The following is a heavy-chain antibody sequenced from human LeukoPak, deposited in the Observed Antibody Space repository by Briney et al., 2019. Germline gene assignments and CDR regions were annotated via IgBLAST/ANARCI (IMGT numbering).Heavy chain of an antibody. CDR1: GFTFSDYY. CDR3: AKDYHRYSYGLD. D-gene: IGHD5-18*01. Sequence: AGGSPRLSCAASGFTFSDYYMSWIRQAPGKGLEWVSYISSSGSTTYYADSVKGRSTISRDNAKNSLYLQMSSLRAEDTAVYYCAKDYHRYSYGLDWGQGTLVTVSS. V-gene: IGHV3-11*01. J-gene: IGHJ4*02. CDR2: ISSSGSTT.